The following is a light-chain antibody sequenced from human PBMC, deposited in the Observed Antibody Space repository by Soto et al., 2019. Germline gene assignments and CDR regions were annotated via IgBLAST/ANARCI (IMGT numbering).Light chain of an antibody. CDR2: GAS. CDR3: QHYNSYSEA. V-gene: IGKV3-15*01. J-gene: IGKJ1*01. Sequence: EIVMTQSPATLSVSLGDRATLSCRASQSVGSYLAWYQQKPGQAPRLLIYGASTRATGIPARFSGSGSEPDFTLTISSLQSEDFATYYCQHYNSYSEAFGQGTKVELK. CDR1: QSVGSY.